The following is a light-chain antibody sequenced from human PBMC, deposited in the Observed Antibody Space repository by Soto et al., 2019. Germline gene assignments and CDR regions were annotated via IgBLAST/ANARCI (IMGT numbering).Light chain of an antibody. CDR2: AAS. CDR3: KQYYSYPPGMYT. V-gene: IGKV1-8*01. CDR1: QGISSY. Sequence: AIRMTQSPSSLSASTGVRVTITCRASQGISSYLAWYQQKPGKAPKLLIYAASTLQSGVPSRFSGSGSGTDFTLTISCLESEDFATHYCKQYYSYPPGMYTFGRGTKLEIK. J-gene: IGKJ2*01.